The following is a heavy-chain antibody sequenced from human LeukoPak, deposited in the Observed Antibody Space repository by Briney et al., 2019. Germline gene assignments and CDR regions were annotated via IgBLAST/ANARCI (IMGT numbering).Heavy chain of an antibody. J-gene: IGHJ4*02. V-gene: IGHV3-30-3*01. CDR1: GFTFSSYA. CDR2: ISYDGSNK. CDR3: AKDIRAQYSHEHFDY. Sequence: GGSLRLSCAASGFTFSSYAMHWVRQAPGKGLEWVAVISYDGSNKYYADSVKGRFTISRDNSKNTLYLQMNSLRAEDTAVYYCAKDIRAQYSHEHFDYWGQGTLVTVSS. D-gene: IGHD5-18*01.